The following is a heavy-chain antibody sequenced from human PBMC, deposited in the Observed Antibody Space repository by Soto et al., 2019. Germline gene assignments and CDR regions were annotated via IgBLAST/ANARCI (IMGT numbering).Heavy chain of an antibody. CDR3: ARGLGITMIVVADDAFDI. Sequence: PSETLSLTCAVYGGSFSGYYWSWIRQPPGKGLEWIGEINHSGSTNYNPSLKSRVTISVDTSKNQFSLKLGSVTAADTAVYYCARGLGITMIVVADDAFDIWGQGTMVTVSS. CDR1: GGSFSGYY. J-gene: IGHJ3*02. V-gene: IGHV4-34*01. CDR2: INHSGST. D-gene: IGHD3-22*01.